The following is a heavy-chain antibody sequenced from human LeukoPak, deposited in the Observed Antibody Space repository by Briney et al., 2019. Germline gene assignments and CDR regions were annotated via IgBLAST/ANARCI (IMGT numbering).Heavy chain of an antibody. J-gene: IGHJ5*02. Sequence: SSETLSLTCTVSGGSIRSTSYYWGWIRQPPGKGLEWLGSVHYSGSTYDNPSLKSRVTISVDTSKNQFSLNLISVTAADTAVYYCARRSTVAGRGRFDPWGQGTLVTVSS. V-gene: IGHV4-39*01. CDR3: ARRSTVAGRGRFDP. D-gene: IGHD6-19*01. CDR2: VHYSGST. CDR1: GGSIRSTSYY.